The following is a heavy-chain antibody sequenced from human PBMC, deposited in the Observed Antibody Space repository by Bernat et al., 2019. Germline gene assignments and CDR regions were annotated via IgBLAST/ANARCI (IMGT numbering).Heavy chain of an antibody. J-gene: IGHJ4*02. CDR2: IYYSGGT. Sequence: QLQLQESGPGLVKPSETLSLTCTVSGGSISSSSYYWGWIRQPPGKGLEWIGSIYYSGGTYYNPSLKSRVTISVDTSKNQFSLKLSSVTAADTAVYYCARPLQGDYWSYYFDYWGQGTLVTVSS. V-gene: IGHV4-39*01. CDR1: GGSISSSSYY. CDR3: ARPLQGDYWSYYFDY. D-gene: IGHD4-17*01.